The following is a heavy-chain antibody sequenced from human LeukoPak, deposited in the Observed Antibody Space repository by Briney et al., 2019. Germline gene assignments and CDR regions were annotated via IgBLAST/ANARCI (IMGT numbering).Heavy chain of an antibody. J-gene: IGHJ6*02. Sequence: ASVKVSCKASGYTFTSYGISWVRQAPGQGLEWMGWISAYNGNTNYAQKLQGRVTMTTDTSTSTAYMELRSLRSDDTAAYYCARDQISSSWYSDDYYYGMDVWGQGTTVTVSS. CDR1: GYTFTSYG. CDR3: ARDQISSSWYSDDYYYGMDV. CDR2: ISAYNGNT. V-gene: IGHV1-18*01. D-gene: IGHD6-13*01.